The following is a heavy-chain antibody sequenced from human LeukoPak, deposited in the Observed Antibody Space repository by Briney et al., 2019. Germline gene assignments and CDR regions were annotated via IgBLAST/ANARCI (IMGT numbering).Heavy chain of an antibody. CDR3: AVVYYYYYYMDV. V-gene: IGHV1-69*05. CDR2: IIPIFGTA. J-gene: IGHJ6*03. Sequence: GASVKVSCKASGGTFSSYAISWVRQAPGQGLEWMGRIIPIFGTANYAQKFQGRVTITTDESTSTAYMELSSLGSEDTAVYYCAVVYYYYYYMDVWGKGTTVTVSS. CDR1: GGTFSSYA.